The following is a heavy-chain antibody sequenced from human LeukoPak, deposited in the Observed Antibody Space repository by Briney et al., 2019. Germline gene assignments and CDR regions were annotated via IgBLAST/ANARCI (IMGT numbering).Heavy chain of an antibody. D-gene: IGHD6-19*01. CDR1: GLTVSSNY. V-gene: IGHV3-23*01. CDR3: AKLLLDRVAVAGRPIGY. J-gene: IGHJ4*02. CDR2: ISGSGGST. Sequence: GGSLRPSCAASGLTVSSNYMSWVRQAPGKGLEWVSAISGSGGSTYYADSVKGRFTISRDNSKNTLYLQMNSLRAEDTAVYYCAKLLLDRVAVAGRPIGYWGQGTLVTVSS.